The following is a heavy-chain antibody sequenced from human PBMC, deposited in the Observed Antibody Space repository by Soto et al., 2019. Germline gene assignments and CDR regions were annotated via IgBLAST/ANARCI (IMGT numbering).Heavy chain of an antibody. D-gene: IGHD3-10*01. J-gene: IGHJ4*02. Sequence: QVQLVESGGGVVQAGRSLRLSCAASGFTFSSYGMHWVRQAPGKGLEWVAVIWYDGSNKYYADSVKGRFTISRDNSKNTLYLQMNSLRAEDTAVYYCARESITMVRGVDYWGQGTLVTVSS. CDR1: GFTFSSYG. CDR2: IWYDGSNK. CDR3: ARESITMVRGVDY. V-gene: IGHV3-33*01.